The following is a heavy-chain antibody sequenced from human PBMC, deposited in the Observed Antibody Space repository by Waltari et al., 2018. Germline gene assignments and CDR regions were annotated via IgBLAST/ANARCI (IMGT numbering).Heavy chain of an antibody. V-gene: IGHV2-5*01. Sequence: QITLKESGPTLVKPTQTLTLTCAFSGFSLTTSGVAVGLIPHPPGKALEWLALIYGNDDKSYSPSLKTRLTITRDTSKNQVVLTMTNMDPVDTATYYCAHRVLWRFDSWGQGTLVTVSS. D-gene: IGHD2-21*01. CDR2: IYGNDDK. CDR1: GFSLTTSGVA. J-gene: IGHJ5*01. CDR3: AHRVLWRFDS.